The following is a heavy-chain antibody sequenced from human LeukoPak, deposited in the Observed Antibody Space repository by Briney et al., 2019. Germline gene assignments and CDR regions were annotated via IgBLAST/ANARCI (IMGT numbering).Heavy chain of an antibody. J-gene: IGHJ4*02. CDR2: INAGNGDT. CDR3: AKDSYYDFWSGYLQHPPDY. D-gene: IGHD3-3*01. V-gene: IGHV1-2*04. Sequence: ASVKVSCKASGYTFSNYAIHWVRQAPGQGLEWMGWINAGNGDTNYAQKFQGWVTMTRDTSISTAYMELSRLRSDDTAVYYCAKDSYYDFWSGYLQHPPDYWGQGTLVTVSS. CDR1: GYTFSNYA.